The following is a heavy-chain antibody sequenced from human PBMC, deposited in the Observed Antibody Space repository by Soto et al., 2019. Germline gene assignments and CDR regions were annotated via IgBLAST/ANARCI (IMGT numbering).Heavy chain of an antibody. CDR2: INWDDDK. Sequence: QITLKESGPTLVKPTQTLTLTCTFSGFSISTSGVCVGWIRQPPGKTLEWLTLINWDDDKRYNPSLKNRLTITKDTSKNQVVLTMTNMDPVDTATYYCAHRRRLGSDGYTFDYWGQGTPVTVSS. CDR3: AHRRRLGSDGYTFDY. CDR1: GFSISTSGVC. J-gene: IGHJ4*02. D-gene: IGHD6-19*01. V-gene: IGHV2-5*02.